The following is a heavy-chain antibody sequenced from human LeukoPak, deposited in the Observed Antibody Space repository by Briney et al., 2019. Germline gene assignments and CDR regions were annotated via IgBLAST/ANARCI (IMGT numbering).Heavy chain of an antibody. J-gene: IGHJ4*02. Sequence: SETLSLNCAAYRGSFRGYHWSCIRQPPGKGLEPTGEINHSGSTNYNPSLNSRVTISVATSKNQFSLKLSSVTAADTAVYYCARDRGYSYGYSFGFDYWGQGTLVTVSS. CDR2: INHSGST. CDR1: RGSFRGYH. D-gene: IGHD5-18*01. CDR3: ARDRGYSYGYSFGFDY. V-gene: IGHV4-34*01.